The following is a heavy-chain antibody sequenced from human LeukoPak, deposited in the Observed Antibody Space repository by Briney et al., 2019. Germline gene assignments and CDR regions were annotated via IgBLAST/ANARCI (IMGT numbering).Heavy chain of an antibody. V-gene: IGHV1-18*01. CDR2: ISAYNDNI. CDR3: ARDLHGAHYFDY. CDR1: GHTFTNYA. J-gene: IGHJ4*02. D-gene: IGHD4-17*01. Sequence: ASVKVSCKASGHTFTNYAISWVRQAPGQGLEWMGWISAYNDNINYAQKLQGRVTMTTDTSTSTAYMELRSLRSDDTAVYYCARDLHGAHYFDYWGQGTLVTVSS.